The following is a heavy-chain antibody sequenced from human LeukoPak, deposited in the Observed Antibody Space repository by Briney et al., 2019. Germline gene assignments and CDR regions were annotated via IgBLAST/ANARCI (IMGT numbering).Heavy chain of an antibody. CDR2: TKQDDSEN. CDR3: ARSPNQYYYDSSGEKLFDY. V-gene: IGHV3-7*01. CDR1: GFTFSSYG. D-gene: IGHD3-22*01. Sequence: GGSLRLSCAASGFTFSSYGMHWVRQAPGKGLEWVANTKQDDSENYYVDSVKGRFSISRDNAKNSLYLQMNSLRVEDTAVYYCARSPNQYYYDSSGEKLFDYWGQGTLVTVSS. J-gene: IGHJ4*02.